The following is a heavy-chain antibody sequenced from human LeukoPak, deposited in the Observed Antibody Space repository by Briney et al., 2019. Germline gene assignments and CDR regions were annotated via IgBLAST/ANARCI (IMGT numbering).Heavy chain of an antibody. CDR3: ARNYLRTNFDY. D-gene: IGHD1-7*01. CDR1: GGSISSYY. Sequence: SETLSLTCTVSGGSISSYYWSWIRQPPGKGLEWIGYIYYSGSTNYNPSLKSRVTISVDRSKNQFSLKLSSVTAADTAVYYCARNYLRTNFDYWGQGTLVTVSS. J-gene: IGHJ4*02. CDR2: IYYSGST. V-gene: IGHV4-59*12.